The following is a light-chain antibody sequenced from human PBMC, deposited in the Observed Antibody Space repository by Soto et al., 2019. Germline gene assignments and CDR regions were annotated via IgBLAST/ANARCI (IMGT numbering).Light chain of an antibody. CDR2: DVS. Sequence: QSVLTQPASVSGSPGQSITISCTGTSSDVGGYNYVSWYQQHPGKAPKLMIYDVSNRPSGVSNRFSGSKSGNTASLTISGLQAEDEGDYYCSSYTSSSSPLCVVFGGGTKLTVL. CDR1: SSDVGGYNY. CDR3: SSYTSSSSPLCVV. V-gene: IGLV2-14*01. J-gene: IGLJ2*01.